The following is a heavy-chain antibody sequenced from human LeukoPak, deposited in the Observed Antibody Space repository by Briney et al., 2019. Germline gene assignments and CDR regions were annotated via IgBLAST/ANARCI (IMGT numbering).Heavy chain of an antibody. D-gene: IGHD1-26*01. J-gene: IGHJ4*02. CDR3: AGSQWELRSFDY. V-gene: IGHV3-21*01. CDR2: ISSSSSYI. Sequence: GGSLRLSCAASGFTFSSYSMNWVRQAPGKGLEWVSSISSSSSYIYYADSVKGRFTISRDNSKNTLYLQMNSLRAEDTAVYYCAGSQWELRSFDYWGQGTLVTVSS. CDR1: GFTFSSYS.